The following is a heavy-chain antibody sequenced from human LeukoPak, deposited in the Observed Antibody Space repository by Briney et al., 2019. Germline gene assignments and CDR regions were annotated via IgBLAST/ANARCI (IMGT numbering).Heavy chain of an antibody. Sequence: ASVKVSCKASGYTFTNYYMHWVRQAPGLGLEWMGVINPSGGRTSYAQKFRGRVTMTRDMSTSTVYMELSSLRSEDTAVYYCARDPKDNTSGYYYFDYWGQGTLVTVSS. J-gene: IGHJ4*02. CDR1: GYTFTNYY. CDR3: ARDPKDNTSGYYYFDY. V-gene: IGHV1-46*01. CDR2: INPSGGRT. D-gene: IGHD3-22*01.